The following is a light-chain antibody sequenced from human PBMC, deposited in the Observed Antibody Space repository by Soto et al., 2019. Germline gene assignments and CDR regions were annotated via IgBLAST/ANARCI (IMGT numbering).Light chain of an antibody. J-gene: IGLJ1*01. Sequence: QSALTQPRSVSGSPGQSVTISCTGTSSDVGGYKFVSWYQQHPGKAPKFMIYEVSKRPSGVPDRFSGSKSGNTAFLTISGLQAEDEADYYCCSYAGFYTSVXGTGTKLTVL. CDR2: EVS. V-gene: IGLV2-11*01. CDR1: SSDVGGYKF. CDR3: CSYAGFYTSV.